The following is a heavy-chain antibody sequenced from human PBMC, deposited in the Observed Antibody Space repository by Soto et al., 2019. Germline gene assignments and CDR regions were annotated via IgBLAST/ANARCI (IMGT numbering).Heavy chain of an antibody. CDR2: VSGSGGAA. D-gene: IGHD3-3*01. J-gene: IGHJ4*02. CDR1: GFTFSNYA. CDR3: AKGWSSSAWDSHYFDS. Sequence: EVQLLESGGGLVQPGGSLRLSCAASGFTFSNYAMRWVRQAPGKGLEWVAAVSGSGGAAYYADSVKGRFTISRDNAKNSMSLAMNSLRADDSAVYYVAKGWSSSAWDSHYFDSWGQGIRVTVSS. V-gene: IGHV3-23*01.